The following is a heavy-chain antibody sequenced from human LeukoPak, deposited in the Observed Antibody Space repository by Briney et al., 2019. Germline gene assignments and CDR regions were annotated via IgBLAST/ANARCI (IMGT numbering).Heavy chain of an antibody. D-gene: IGHD1-26*01. Sequence: GESLKISCKGSGYSFTSYWIGWVRLMSGERLEWMGIIYPGDSETRYSPSFQGQVTMSVDKSISTAYLQWSSLKSSDTAMYYCARLSGRDFDFWGQGTLVTVSS. J-gene: IGHJ4*02. CDR1: GYSFTSYW. CDR2: IYPGDSET. CDR3: ARLSGRDFDF. V-gene: IGHV5-51*01.